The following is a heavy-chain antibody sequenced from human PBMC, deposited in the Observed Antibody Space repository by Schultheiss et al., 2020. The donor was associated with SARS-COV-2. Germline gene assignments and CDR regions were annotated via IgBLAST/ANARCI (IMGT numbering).Heavy chain of an antibody. CDR2: ISSSSSTI. Sequence: SCAASGFTFSSYSMNWVRQAPGKGLEWVSYISSSSSTIYYADSVKGRFTISRDNAKNSLYLQMNSLRAEDTAVYYCATDGERYDSSGYNRFGYWGQGTLVTVSS. CDR3: ATDGERYDSSGYNRFGY. V-gene: IGHV3-48*04. CDR1: GFTFSSYS. D-gene: IGHD3-22*01. J-gene: IGHJ4*02.